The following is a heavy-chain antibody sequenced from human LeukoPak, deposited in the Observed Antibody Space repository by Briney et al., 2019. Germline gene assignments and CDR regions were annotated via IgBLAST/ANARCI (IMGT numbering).Heavy chain of an antibody. V-gene: IGHV3-30*18. CDR2: ISYDGSNK. D-gene: IGHD3-10*01. J-gene: IGHJ4*02. CDR3: AKDFGS. Sequence: PGGSLRLSCAASGFTFSSYGMHWVRQAPGKGLEWVAVISYDGSNKYYADSVKGRFTISRDNSKNTLYLQMNSLRAEDTAVYYCAKDFGSWGQGTLVTVSS. CDR1: GFTFSSYG.